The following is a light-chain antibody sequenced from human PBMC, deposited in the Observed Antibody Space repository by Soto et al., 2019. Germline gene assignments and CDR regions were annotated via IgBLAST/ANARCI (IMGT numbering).Light chain of an antibody. Sequence: EIVMSHSPAALSVSTGERATLSCRASQSVSSNLAWYQQKPGQAPRLLIYGASTRATGIPARFSGSGSGTEFTLTISSLQSEDFAVYYCQQYNNWPLTFGQGTRLEIK. V-gene: IGKV3-15*01. CDR2: GAS. J-gene: IGKJ5*01. CDR1: QSVSSN. CDR3: QQYNNWPLT.